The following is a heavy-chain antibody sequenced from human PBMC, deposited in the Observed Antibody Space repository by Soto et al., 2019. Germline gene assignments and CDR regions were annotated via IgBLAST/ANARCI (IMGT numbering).Heavy chain of an antibody. CDR1: GFTFSDYS. Sequence: GGSLRLSCAASGFTFSDYSMSWVRQSPGKGLEGVANIKQDGGEEDYEDSVKGRLTISRDNAKNSLYLQMNSLRAEDTAVYYCARVYYDSRGPTRYRAFDFWGQATMVTVSS. CDR2: IKQDGGEE. V-gene: IGHV3-7*01. J-gene: IGHJ3*01. CDR3: ARVYYDSRGPTRYRAFDF. D-gene: IGHD3-22*01.